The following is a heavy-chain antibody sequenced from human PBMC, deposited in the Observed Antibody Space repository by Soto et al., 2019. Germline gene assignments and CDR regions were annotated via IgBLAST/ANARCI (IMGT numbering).Heavy chain of an antibody. V-gene: IGHV3-33*01. J-gene: IGHJ6*02. Sequence: GGSLRLSCAASGFTFSSYGMHWVRQAPGKGLEWVAVIWYDGSNKYYADSVKGRFTISRDNSKNTLYLQMNSLRAEDTAVYYCAREDQYQLLDDPRGRCVWGQGTTVTVSS. D-gene: IGHD2-2*01. CDR3: AREDQYQLLDDPRGRCV. CDR1: GFTFSSYG. CDR2: IWYDGSNK.